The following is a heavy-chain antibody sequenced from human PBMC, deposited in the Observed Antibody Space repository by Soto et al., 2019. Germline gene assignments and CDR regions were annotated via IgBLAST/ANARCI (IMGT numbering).Heavy chain of an antibody. CDR1: GFTFSTYG. CDR3: AKDVTVCRPPYFDY. V-gene: IGHV3-23*01. D-gene: IGHD4-4*01. CDR2: ISGRDGRT. J-gene: IGHJ4*02. Sequence: GGSLRLSCVASGFTFSTYGMSWVRQAPGKGLEWVSCISGRDGRTYYTDSVKGRFTISRDDSKNTLYLQLKSLRVEDTALYYCAKDVTVCRPPYFDYSGQGSLATVSS.